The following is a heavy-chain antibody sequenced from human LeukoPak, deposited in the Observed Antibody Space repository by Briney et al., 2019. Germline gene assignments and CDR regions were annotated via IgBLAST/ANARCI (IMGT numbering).Heavy chain of an antibody. Sequence: SQTLSLTCVISGDSVSSNSAAWNWIRQSPSRGLEWLGRTYYRSKWYNDYALPVKSRIIISPDTSKNQFSLQLNSMTPEDTAVYYCARDLSASYRNWGQGTLATVSS. CDR2: TYYRSKWYN. CDR3: ARDLSASYRN. D-gene: IGHD1-26*01. J-gene: IGHJ4*02. CDR1: GDSVSSNSAA. V-gene: IGHV6-1*01.